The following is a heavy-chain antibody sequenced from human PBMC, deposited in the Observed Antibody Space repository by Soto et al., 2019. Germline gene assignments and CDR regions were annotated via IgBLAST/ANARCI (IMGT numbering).Heavy chain of an antibody. CDR2: ISSSTSHT. V-gene: IGHV3-11*05. D-gene: IGHD6-13*01. CDR1: GFTFSDYY. J-gene: IGHJ4*02. Sequence: QVQLVESGGGLVKPGGSLRLSCAVSGFTFSDYYMTWIRQAPGKGLEWVSSISSSTSHTNYADSVKGRFTISRDNAKNAQFLQMNSLRAEDSAVYYCAGGRGAAAAYFAFWRQGTLVSVS. CDR3: AGGRGAAAAYFAF.